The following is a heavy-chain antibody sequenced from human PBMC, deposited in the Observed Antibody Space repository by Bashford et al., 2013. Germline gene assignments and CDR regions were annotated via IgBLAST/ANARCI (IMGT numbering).Heavy chain of an antibody. V-gene: IGHV1-46*01. Sequence: WVRQAPGQGFEWMGIINPSGGGTSYAQKFQGRVAITRDTSTTTVYMELSSLRSEDTAVYYCARDLLLCSSFSCYIHNWLDPWGQGTLVTVSS. J-gene: IGHJ5*02. D-gene: IGHD2-2*02. CDR2: INPSGGGT. CDR3: ARDLLLCSSFSCYIHNWLDP.